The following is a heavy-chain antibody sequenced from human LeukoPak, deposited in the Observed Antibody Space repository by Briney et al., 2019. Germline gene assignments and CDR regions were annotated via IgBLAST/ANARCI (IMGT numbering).Heavy chain of an antibody. Sequence: SETLSLTCTVSGGSIRSYYWSWIRQPPGKGLEWIGYIYYSGSTNYNPSLKSRVSISVDTSKNQFSLRLSSLTAADTAVYYCARRHYYNGRAYYFLDYWGQGTLVTVSS. J-gene: IGHJ4*02. D-gene: IGHD3-22*01. CDR3: ARRHYYNGRAYYFLDY. CDR2: IYYSGST. CDR1: GGSIRSYY. V-gene: IGHV4-59*01.